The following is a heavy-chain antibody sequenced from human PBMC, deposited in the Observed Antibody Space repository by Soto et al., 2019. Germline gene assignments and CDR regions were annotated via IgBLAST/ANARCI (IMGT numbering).Heavy chain of an antibody. CDR1: GFSLSNSGVG. Sequence: GSPPALVKPTQTLTLTCTFSGFSLSNSGVGVGWIRQPPGKALEWLALIYWDDDKRYSPSLKSRLTITKDTSKNQVVLTMTNMDPVDTATYYCDLQEGPYSSSWYVDYWGQGTLVTVSS. V-gene: IGHV2-5*02. D-gene: IGHD6-13*01. J-gene: IGHJ4*02. CDR2: IYWDDDK. CDR3: DLQEGPYSSSWYVDY.